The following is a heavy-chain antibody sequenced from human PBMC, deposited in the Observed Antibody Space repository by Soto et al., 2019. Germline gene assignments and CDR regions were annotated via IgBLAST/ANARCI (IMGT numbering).Heavy chain of an antibody. CDR1: GFTFGTYA. D-gene: IGHD6-19*01. J-gene: IGHJ4*02. CDR2: TPGSGGSA. CDR3: AKGGSSGWFYFDF. V-gene: IGHV3-23*01. Sequence: GGSLRLSCASSGFTFGTYAMNWVRQAPGKGLEWVSSTPGSGGSAYYADSVRGRFTISRDNSKNTVYLQLDSLRPEDSAIYYCAKGGSSGWFYFDFWGQGTQVTVSS.